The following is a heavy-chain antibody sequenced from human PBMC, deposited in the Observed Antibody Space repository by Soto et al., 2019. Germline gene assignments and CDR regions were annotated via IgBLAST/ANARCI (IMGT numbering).Heavy chain of an antibody. CDR3: ASVGVEPPRYYYHHRMDV. Sequence: SVKVSCKASGGTFSSYAISWVRQAPGQGLEWMGGVIGILGTATYAQKFQGRVASTADEATSAGDMELSSVRCEDTAGYYCASVGVEPPRYYYHHRMDVWGQRTTVPVSS. J-gene: IGHJ6*02. D-gene: IGHD2-15*01. CDR1: GGTFSSYA. V-gene: IGHV1-69*13. CDR2: VIGILGTA.